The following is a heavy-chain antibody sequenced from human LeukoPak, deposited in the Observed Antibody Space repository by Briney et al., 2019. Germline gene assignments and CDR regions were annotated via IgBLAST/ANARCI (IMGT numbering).Heavy chain of an antibody. CDR1: GFTFNSYW. CDR2: INSDGSTT. J-gene: IGHJ4*02. V-gene: IGHV3-74*01. Sequence: GGSLRLSCEASGFTFNSYWMHWVRQAPGKGLVWVSRINSDGSTTSYADSVKGRFTISRDNANNTLYLQMNSLRTEDTAVYYCARESAMGATTGDYWGQGTLVTVSS. D-gene: IGHD1-26*01. CDR3: ARESAMGATTGDY.